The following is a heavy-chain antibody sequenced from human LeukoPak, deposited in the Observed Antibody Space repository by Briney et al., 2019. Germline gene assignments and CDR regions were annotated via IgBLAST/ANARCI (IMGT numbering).Heavy chain of an antibody. Sequence: SETLSLTCAVYGGSFSGYYWSWIRQPPGKGLEWIGEINHSGSTNYNPSLKSRVTISVDTSKNQSSLKLSSVTAADTAVYYCARRKGYSYGSREYYFDYWGQGTLVTVSS. CDR1: GGSFSGYY. V-gene: IGHV4-34*01. D-gene: IGHD5-18*01. J-gene: IGHJ4*02. CDR2: INHSGST. CDR3: ARRKGYSYGSREYYFDY.